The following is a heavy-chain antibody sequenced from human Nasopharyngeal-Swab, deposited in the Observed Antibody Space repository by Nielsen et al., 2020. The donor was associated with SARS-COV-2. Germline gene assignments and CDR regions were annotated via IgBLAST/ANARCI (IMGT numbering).Heavy chain of an antibody. CDR1: SGSNSSYY. J-gene: IGHJ4*02. CDR2: IYYSGST. D-gene: IGHD3-10*01. V-gene: IGHV4-59*01. Sequence: SETLSLTCTVSSGSNSSYYWSWIRQPPGKGLEWIGYIYYSGSTNYNPSLKSRVTISVDTSKNQFSLKLSSVTAADTAVYYCARFWYGSGSYYPHFDYWGQGTLVIVSS. CDR3: ARFWYGSGSYYPHFDY.